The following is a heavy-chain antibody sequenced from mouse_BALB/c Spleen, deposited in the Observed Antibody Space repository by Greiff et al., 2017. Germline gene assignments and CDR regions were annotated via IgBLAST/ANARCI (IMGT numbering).Heavy chain of an antibody. Sequence: EVQVVESGGGLVQPGGSRKLSCAASGFTFSSFGMHWVRQAPEKGLEWVAYISSGSSTIYYADTVKGRFTISRDNPKNTLFLQMTSLRSEDTAMYYCAREGLRYFDYWGQGTTLTVSS. CDR3: AREGLRYFDY. V-gene: IGHV5-17*02. CDR1: GFTFSSFG. J-gene: IGHJ2*01. CDR2: ISSGSSTI. D-gene: IGHD1-1*01.